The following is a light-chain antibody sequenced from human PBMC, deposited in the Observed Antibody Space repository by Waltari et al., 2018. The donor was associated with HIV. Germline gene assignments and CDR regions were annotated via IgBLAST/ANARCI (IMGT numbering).Light chain of an antibody. Sequence: QSVLAQPPSASGTPGQRVTISCSGSTSNIGGNTVSWYQQLPGTAPKLLIYSNKERPPGVPDRLSGATSGTAASLVISGLQSEDEADYYCAAWDDSLKGGAFGTGTKVTVL. CDR1: TSNIGGNT. CDR2: SNK. J-gene: IGLJ1*01. CDR3: AAWDDSLKGGA. V-gene: IGLV1-44*01.